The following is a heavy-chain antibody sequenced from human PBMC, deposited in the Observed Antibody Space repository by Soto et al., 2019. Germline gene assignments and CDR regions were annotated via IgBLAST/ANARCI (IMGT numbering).Heavy chain of an antibody. CDR1: GFTFRTYT. V-gene: IGHV3-21*01. CDR2: IRGFSPYT. CDR3: ARDRGYDAHDYYYNAMDV. D-gene: IGHD3-10*01. Sequence: PGGSLRPSCISSGFTFRTYTMNWVRQAPGKGLEWVSGIRGFSPYTFYAESVRGRFTISRDNAKNSLFLQMDSLTAEDTAVYYCARDRGYDAHDYYYNAMDVWGQGTTVTVSS. J-gene: IGHJ6*02.